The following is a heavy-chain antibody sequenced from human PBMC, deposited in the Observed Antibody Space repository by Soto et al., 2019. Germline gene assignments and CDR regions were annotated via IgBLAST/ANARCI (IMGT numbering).Heavy chain of an antibody. CDR1: GFTFSNAW. CDR2: XXXKTDGGTT. Sequence: EVQLVESGGGLVKPGGSLRLSCAASGFTFSNAWMNWVRQAPGKGLXXXXXXXXKTDGGTTDYAAPVKGRFTISRDDSKNTXXXXXXXXXXXXXXXXXXXXXXXXXXXXXXXXDAFDIWGQGTMVTVAS. CDR3: XXXXXXXXXXXXXXDAFDI. V-gene: IGHV3-15*07. J-gene: IGHJ3*02.